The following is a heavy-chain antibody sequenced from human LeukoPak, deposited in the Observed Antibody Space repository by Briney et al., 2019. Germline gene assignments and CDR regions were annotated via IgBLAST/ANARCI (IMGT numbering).Heavy chain of an antibody. D-gene: IGHD2-15*01. V-gene: IGHV3-48*01. CDR2: ISSTSTTI. Sequence: PGGSLRLSCAASGFTFSGYSMNWFRQAPGRGLEWVSYISSTSTTIYYKDSVKGRFTISRDNAKNSLYLHMTSLRVEDTAVYYCVRNDGSDAFDIWGQGTMVTVSS. CDR1: GFTFSGYS. CDR3: VRNDGSDAFDI. J-gene: IGHJ3*02.